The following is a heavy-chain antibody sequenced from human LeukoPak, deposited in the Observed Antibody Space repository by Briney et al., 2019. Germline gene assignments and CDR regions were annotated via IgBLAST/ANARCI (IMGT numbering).Heavy chain of an antibody. Sequence: ASVKVSCKASGYTFTSYDINWVRQATGQGLEWMGWMNPNSGNTGYAQKFQGRVTTTRNTSISTAYMELSSLRSEDTAVYYCARGGYGDYANDYWGQGTLVTVSS. V-gene: IGHV1-8*03. J-gene: IGHJ4*02. D-gene: IGHD4-17*01. CDR2: MNPNSGNT. CDR1: GYTFTSYD. CDR3: ARGGYGDYANDY.